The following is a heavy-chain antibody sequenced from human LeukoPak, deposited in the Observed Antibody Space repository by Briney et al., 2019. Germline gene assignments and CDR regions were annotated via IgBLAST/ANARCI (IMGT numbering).Heavy chain of an antibody. D-gene: IGHD1-26*01. J-gene: IGHJ4*02. CDR3: ASQVGATTLGY. CDR2: INHSGST. CDR1: GGSFSGYY. V-gene: IGHV4-34*01. Sequence: SETLSLTCAVYGGSFSGYYWSWIRQPPGKGLEWIGEINHSGSTNHNPSLKSRVTISVDTSKNQFSLKLSSVTAADTAVYYCASQVGATTLGYWGQGTLVTVSS.